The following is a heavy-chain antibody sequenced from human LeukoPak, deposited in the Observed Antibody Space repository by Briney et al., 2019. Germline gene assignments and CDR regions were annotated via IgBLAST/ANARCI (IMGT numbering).Heavy chain of an antibody. CDR3: ARGREVEFDS. Sequence: QAGGSVSLFCAASGFSFSIYALHWARHAPGKGLGDVSGICSNGVSTYYADSVKGRFTISRDNSKNTLSLQMGGRRAEDMAGYYCARGREVEFDSWGQGTLVTVSS. CDR1: GFSFSIYA. J-gene: IGHJ4*02. V-gene: IGHV3-64*02. D-gene: IGHD3-10*01. CDR2: ICSNGVST.